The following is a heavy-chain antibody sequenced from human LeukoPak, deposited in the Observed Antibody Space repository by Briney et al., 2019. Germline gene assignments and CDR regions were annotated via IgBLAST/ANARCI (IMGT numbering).Heavy chain of an antibody. V-gene: IGHV1-2*02. J-gene: IGHJ4*02. CDR3: ARVVSVGRGVMISHFDY. CDR1: GYTFTGYY. Sequence: ASVKVSCKASGYTFTGYYMHWVRQAPGQGLEWMGWINPNSGGTDYAQKFQGRVTMTRDTSISTAYMELSRLRSDDTAVYYCARVVSVGRGVMISHFDYWGQGTLVTVSS. CDR2: INPNSGGT. D-gene: IGHD3-10*01.